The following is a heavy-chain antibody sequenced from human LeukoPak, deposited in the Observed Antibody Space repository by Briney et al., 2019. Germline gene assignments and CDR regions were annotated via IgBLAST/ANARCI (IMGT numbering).Heavy chain of an antibody. D-gene: IGHD2-2*01. Sequence: ASVKVSCKASGGTFSSYAISWVRQAPGQGLEWMGRINPNSGGTNFAQKFQGRVTMTSDTSISTAYLELRRLTSDDPAVYYCARDPWGGDIVVVPAAIPDPWGQGTLVTVSS. CDR2: INPNSGGT. CDR3: ARDPWGGDIVVVPAAIPDP. J-gene: IGHJ5*02. CDR1: GGTFSSYA. V-gene: IGHV1-2*06.